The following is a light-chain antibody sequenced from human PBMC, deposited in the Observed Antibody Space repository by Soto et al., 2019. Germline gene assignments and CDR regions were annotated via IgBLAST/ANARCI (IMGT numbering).Light chain of an antibody. J-gene: IGKJ1*01. CDR1: QSVSSSY. CDR3: QQYGSSSWT. CDR2: GTS. Sequence: EIVLTQSPGTLSLSPGERATLSCRASQSVSSSYLAWYQQKPGQAPRLLIYGTSSRATAIPDRFSGSGSGTDFTLTISRLEPQYFAVYYCQQYGSSSWTSGQGTKVEIK. V-gene: IGKV3-20*01.